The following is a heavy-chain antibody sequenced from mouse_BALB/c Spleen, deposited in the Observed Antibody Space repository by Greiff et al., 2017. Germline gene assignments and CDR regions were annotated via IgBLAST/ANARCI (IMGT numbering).Heavy chain of an antibody. Sequence: VQLQQSGPELMKPGASVKISCKASGYSFTSYYMHWVKQSHGKSLEWIGYIDPFNGGTSYNQKFKGKATLTVDKSSSTAYMHLSSLTSEDSAVYYCARWLLRIAMDYWGQGTSVTVSS. CDR3: ARWLLRIAMDY. CDR2: IDPFNGGT. CDR1: GYSFTSYY. J-gene: IGHJ4*01. D-gene: IGHD2-3*01. V-gene: IGHV1S135*01.